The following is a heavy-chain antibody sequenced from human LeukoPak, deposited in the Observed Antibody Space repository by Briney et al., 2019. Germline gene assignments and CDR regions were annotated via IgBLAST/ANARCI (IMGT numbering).Heavy chain of an antibody. D-gene: IGHD5-24*01. CDR1: GGSISSNSYY. Sequence: ASETLSLTCTVSGGSISSNSYYWSWIRQPADKGLEWIGRIYSSGSTNYNPSLKSRVTISIDTSKNQFSLKLSSVTAADTAVYYCARGGRDGYSMYDAFDIWGQGTMVTVSS. CDR3: ARGGRDGYSMYDAFDI. V-gene: IGHV4-61*02. J-gene: IGHJ3*02. CDR2: IYSSGST.